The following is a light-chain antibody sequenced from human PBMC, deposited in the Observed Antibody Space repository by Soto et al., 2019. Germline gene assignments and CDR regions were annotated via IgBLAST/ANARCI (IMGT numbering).Light chain of an antibody. CDR3: QQYSSYSAWT. CDR1: QSINKW. J-gene: IGKJ1*01. V-gene: IGKV1-5*01. Sequence: DIQMTQSPSTLSASIGDRLTITGRASQSINKWLAWHQQKQGKAPKLLXYDASSLQSGVPPRFSSSGSGTELTLTIRSLQPDDIATYDCQQYSSYSAWTFGEGTKVDIK. CDR2: DAS.